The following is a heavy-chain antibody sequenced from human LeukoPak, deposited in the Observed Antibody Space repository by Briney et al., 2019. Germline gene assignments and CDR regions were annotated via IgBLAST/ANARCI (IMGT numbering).Heavy chain of an antibody. J-gene: IGHJ5*02. D-gene: IGHD4/OR15-4a*01. CDR3: SRGGANDL. CDR2: IITSGST. Sequence: ASGTLCLTCTVSGGTISSDYWSWIRRPAGQGLEWFGRIITSGSTTYNPSLKSRVTMSLDTSKNQFFLKLSSGTAADTAAYFCSRGGANDLWGQGTLATVSS. CDR1: GGTISSDY. V-gene: IGHV4-4*07.